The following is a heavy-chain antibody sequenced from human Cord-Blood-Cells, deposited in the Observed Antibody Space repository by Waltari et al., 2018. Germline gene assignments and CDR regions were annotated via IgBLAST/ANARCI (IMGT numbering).Heavy chain of an antibody. D-gene: IGHD4-17*01. Sequence: QVQLQESGPGLVKPSETLSLTCAVSGYSISSGYYWGWIRQPPGKGLEWIGSIYHSGSTYDNPSLKSRVTISVDTSKNQFSLKLSSVTAADTAVYYCARTVHGDFDYWGQGTLVTVSS. V-gene: IGHV4-38-2*01. CDR3: ARTVHGDFDY. CDR1: GYSISSGYY. J-gene: IGHJ4*02. CDR2: IYHSGST.